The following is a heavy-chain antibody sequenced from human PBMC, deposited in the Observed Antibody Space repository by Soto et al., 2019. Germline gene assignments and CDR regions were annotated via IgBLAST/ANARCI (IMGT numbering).Heavy chain of an antibody. CDR1: GYIFVNYG. Sequence: QVQLVQSGDEVKKPGASVKVSCKASGYIFVNYGIAWVRQAPGQGLEWMGWISPYTGNTHSATKIQGRLTMTTDTSTSTAYIDLGSLASDDPSVYYCVMVDIYVTPTPQDVWGEGTTVTVSS. J-gene: IGHJ6*04. CDR2: ISPYTGNT. D-gene: IGHD2-2*03. CDR3: VMVDIYVTPTPQDV. V-gene: IGHV1-18*01.